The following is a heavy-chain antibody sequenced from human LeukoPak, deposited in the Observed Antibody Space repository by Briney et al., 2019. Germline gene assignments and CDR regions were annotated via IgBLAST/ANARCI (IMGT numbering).Heavy chain of an antibody. CDR3: AKKYSTGLDP. D-gene: IGHD1-26*01. Sequence: GGSLRLSCAASGFTFSSYSMNWVRQAPGKGLEWVSDISGSGSNTYYADSVKGRFTISRDNSKNTLYLQMNSLRVEDTAVYYCAKKYSTGLDPWGQGTLVTVSS. J-gene: IGHJ5*02. CDR2: ISGSGSNT. CDR1: GFTFSSYS. V-gene: IGHV3-23*01.